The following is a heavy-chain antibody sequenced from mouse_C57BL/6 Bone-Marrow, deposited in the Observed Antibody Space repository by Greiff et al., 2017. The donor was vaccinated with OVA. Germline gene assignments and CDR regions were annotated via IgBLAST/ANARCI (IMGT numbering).Heavy chain of an antibody. V-gene: IGHV1-72*01. CDR1: GYTFTSYW. D-gene: IGHD1-1*01. Sequence: QVQLQQSGAELVKPGASVKLSCKASGYTFTSYWMHWVKQRPGRGLEWIGRIDPNSGGTKYNEKFKSKATLTVDKPSSTAYMQLSSLTSEDSAVYYCARWVITTVVARYFDVWGTGTTVTVSS. CDR3: ARWVITTVVARYFDV. J-gene: IGHJ1*03. CDR2: IDPNSGGT.